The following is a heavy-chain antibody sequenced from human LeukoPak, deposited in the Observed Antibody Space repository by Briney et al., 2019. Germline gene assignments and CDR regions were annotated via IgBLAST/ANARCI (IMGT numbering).Heavy chain of an antibody. CDR1: GFTFSSYA. V-gene: IGHV3-30-3*01. Sequence: PGRSLRLSCAASGFTFSSYAMHWVRQAPGKGLEWVAVISYDGSNKYYADSVKGRFTISRDNSKNTLYLQMNSLRAEDTAVYYCVSGAGWFGELVSIDYWGQGTLVTVSS. CDR3: VSGAGWFGELVSIDY. D-gene: IGHD3-10*01. CDR2: ISYDGSNK. J-gene: IGHJ4*02.